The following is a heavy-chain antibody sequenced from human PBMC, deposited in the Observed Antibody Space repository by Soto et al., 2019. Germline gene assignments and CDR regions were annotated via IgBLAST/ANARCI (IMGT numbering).Heavy chain of an antibody. CDR2: ISAYNGNT. CDR1: GYSFTTYG. D-gene: IGHD6-6*01. V-gene: IGHV1-18*01. J-gene: IGHJ5*02. Sequence: VASVKVSCKASGYSFTTYGISWVRQAPGQGLEWMGWISAYNGNTNYAQRLQGRVTMTTDTSTSTAYMELRSLRSDDTAVYYCARDLIAVRPGWFDPWGQGTLVTVSS. CDR3: ARDLIAVRPGWFDP.